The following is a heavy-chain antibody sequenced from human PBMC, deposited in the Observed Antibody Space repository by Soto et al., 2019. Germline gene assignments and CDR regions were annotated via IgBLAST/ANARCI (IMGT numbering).Heavy chain of an antibody. CDR1: GLTFNRYG. CDR3: ARELRSVMTGY. D-gene: IGHD2-21*01. Sequence: EVRMVESWGDLVQPGGSLRLSCVASGLTFNRYGMYWVRQVPGKGLLWISRVSGDGSSTTYADSVKGRFTVSRDNAKNTLFLLMTSLRVEDTGVYYCARELRSVMTGYWGQGTLVTVSS. CDR2: VSGDGSST. J-gene: IGHJ4*02. V-gene: IGHV3-74*03.